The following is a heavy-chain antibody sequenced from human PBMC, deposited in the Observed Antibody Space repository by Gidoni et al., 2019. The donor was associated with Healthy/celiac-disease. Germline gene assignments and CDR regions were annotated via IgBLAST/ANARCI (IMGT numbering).Heavy chain of an antibody. CDR3: ARETPYYYDSSGYYGGDAFDI. CDR1: EFTVGSNS. CDR2: IYSGGST. D-gene: IGHD3-22*01. J-gene: IGHJ3*02. Sequence: VQLVETGGGLIQPGGSLRLSCAASEFTVGSNSMSWVRQAPGKGLEWVSVIYSGGSTYYADSVKGRFTISRDNSKNTLYLQMNSLRAEDTAVYYCARETPYYYDSSGYYGGDAFDIWGQGTMVTVSS. V-gene: IGHV3-53*02.